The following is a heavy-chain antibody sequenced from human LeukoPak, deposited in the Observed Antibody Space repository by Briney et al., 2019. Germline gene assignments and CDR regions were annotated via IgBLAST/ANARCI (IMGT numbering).Heavy chain of an antibody. CDR2: ITNNGGTT. D-gene: IGHD1-26*01. CDR3: VRSHDIVGATYFDC. J-gene: IGHJ4*02. V-gene: IGHV3-64D*09. CDR1: GFTFSSYA. Sequence: GGSLRPSCSASGFTFSSYAVHWVRQAPGKGLEYISSITNNGGTTYNTDSVKGRFTISRDNSKDTLYLQMSSLRAEDTAMYYCVRSHDIVGATYFDCWGQGTLVTVSS.